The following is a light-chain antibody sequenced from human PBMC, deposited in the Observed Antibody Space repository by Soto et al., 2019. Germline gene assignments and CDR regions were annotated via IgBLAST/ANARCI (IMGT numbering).Light chain of an antibody. CDR2: GVS. Sequence: QSVLTQPASVSGSPGQSITISCTGTSSDVGSYNLVSWYQQHPGKAPKLMIYGVSKRPSGVSNRFSGSKSGNTASLTISGLQAEDEADYYCCSYAGSSTFVSYVFGTGTKVTVL. V-gene: IGLV2-23*02. CDR1: SSDVGSYNL. CDR3: CSYAGSSTFVSYV. J-gene: IGLJ1*01.